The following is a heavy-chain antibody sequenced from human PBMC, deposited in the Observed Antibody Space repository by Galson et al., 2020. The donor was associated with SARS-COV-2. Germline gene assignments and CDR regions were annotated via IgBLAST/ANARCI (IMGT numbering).Heavy chain of an antibody. V-gene: IGHV4-59*01. CDR3: ARDYNLGLVMFGY. CDR2: IYYSGST. D-gene: IGHD3-10*02. Sequence: ETSETLSLTCTVSGGSINTYYWSWIRQPPGKGLEYIGYIYYSGSTNYNPSLKSRVSISVDTSKNQFSLRLNSVTAADTAVDYCARDYNLGLVMFGYWGQGSLVTVSS. CDR1: GGSINTYY. J-gene: IGHJ4*02.